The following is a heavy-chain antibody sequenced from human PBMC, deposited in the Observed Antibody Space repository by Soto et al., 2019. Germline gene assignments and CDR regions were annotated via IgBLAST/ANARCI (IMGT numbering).Heavy chain of an antibody. CDR1: GGTFSSYA. CDR3: AREGGHTMIVANDAFDI. CDR2: IIPIFGTA. V-gene: IGHV1-69*06. D-gene: IGHD3-22*01. J-gene: IGHJ3*02. Sequence: AVKVSCKASGGTFSSYAISWVRQAPGQGLEWMGGIIPIFGTANYAQKFQGRVTITAHKSTSTAYMELSSLRSEGTAVYYCAREGGHTMIVANDAFDIWGQGTMVTVSS.